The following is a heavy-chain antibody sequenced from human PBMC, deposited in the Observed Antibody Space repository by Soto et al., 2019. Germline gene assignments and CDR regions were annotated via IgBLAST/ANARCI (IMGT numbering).Heavy chain of an antibody. Sequence: ASDELSYKSSGYTFTRYYMHCVRPAPGQRLEWMGWINAGNGNTKYSQKFQGRVTITRDTSASTAYMELSSLRSEDTAVYYCARDPPTATHAFDSWGQGTMVTFSS. CDR3: ARDPPTATHAFDS. J-gene: IGHJ3*02. CDR2: INAGNGNT. D-gene: IGHD2-15*01. CDR1: GYTFTRYY. V-gene: IGHV1-3*01.